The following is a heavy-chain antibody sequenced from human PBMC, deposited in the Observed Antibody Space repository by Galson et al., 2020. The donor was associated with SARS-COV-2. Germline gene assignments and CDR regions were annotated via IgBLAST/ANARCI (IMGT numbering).Heavy chain of an antibody. CDR3: ARDHYVYYHGGMDV. V-gene: IGHV1-18*01. CDR1: GYTFTTYG. D-gene: IGHD3-16*01. Sequence: ASAKVSCTASGYTFTTYGISWVRQAPGQGLEWMGWSSTYNGDTNYAQMFQGRVTMTTDTSTSTAYMELRSLRSDDTAVYYCARDHYVYYHGGMDVWVQGTTVTVSS. J-gene: IGHJ6*02. CDR2: SSTYNGDT.